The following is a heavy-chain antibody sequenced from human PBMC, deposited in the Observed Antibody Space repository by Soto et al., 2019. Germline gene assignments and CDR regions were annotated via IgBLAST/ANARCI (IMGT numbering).Heavy chain of an antibody. CDR2: IYYSGST. V-gene: IGHV4-59*06. CDR1: GGSINSYY. J-gene: IGHJ3*02. Sequence: SETLSLTCTVSGGSINSYYWSWIRQPPGKGLEWIGYIYYSGSTYYNPSLKSRVTISVDTSKNQFSLKLSSVTAADTAVYYCAGARVYYYGSGSKDDAFDIWGQGTMVTVSS. D-gene: IGHD3-10*01. CDR3: AGARVYYYGSGSKDDAFDI.